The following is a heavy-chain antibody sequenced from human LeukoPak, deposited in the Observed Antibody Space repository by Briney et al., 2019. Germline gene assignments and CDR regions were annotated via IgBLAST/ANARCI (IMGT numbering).Heavy chain of an antibody. Sequence: GESLKISCKGSGYSFSNYWISWVRQMPGKGLEWMGRIDPSDSYTNYSPSFQGHVTISADKSISTAYLQWNSLKASDTAIYYCARQEYSGGYYVYWGQGTLVTVSS. J-gene: IGHJ4*02. CDR2: IDPSDSYT. CDR3: ARQEYSGGYYVY. CDR1: GYSFSNYW. D-gene: IGHD1-26*01. V-gene: IGHV5-10-1*01.